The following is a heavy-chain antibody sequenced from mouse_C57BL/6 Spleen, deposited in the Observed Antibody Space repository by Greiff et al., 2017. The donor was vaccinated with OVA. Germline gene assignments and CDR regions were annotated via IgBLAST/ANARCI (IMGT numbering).Heavy chain of an antibody. D-gene: IGHD5-1-1*01. J-gene: IGHJ4*01. V-gene: IGHV1-64*01. Sequence: QVQLQQPGAELVKPGASVKLSGKASGSTFTSYGMHWVKQRPGQGLEWIGMIHPNSGSTNYNEKFKSKATLTVDKSSRAAFKQLSSLTSEDSEVYYCARVYTYMDYWGQGTSVTVSS. CDR3: ARVYTYMDY. CDR1: GSTFTSYG. CDR2: IHPNSGST.